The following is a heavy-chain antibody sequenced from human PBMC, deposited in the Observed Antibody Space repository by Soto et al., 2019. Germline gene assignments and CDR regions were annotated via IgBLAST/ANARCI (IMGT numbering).Heavy chain of an antibody. CDR2: INHSGST. CDR1: GGSLRGYY. Sequence: SETLSLTCAVYGGSLRGYYWSWIRQPPGKGLEWIGEINHSGSTNYNPSLKRRVTIAVDTSKNQFSLKLSSVTAADTAVYYCARGWGRIFDYWGQGTLVTVSS. CDR3: ARGWGRIFDY. D-gene: IGHD7-27*01. J-gene: IGHJ4*02. V-gene: IGHV4-34*01.